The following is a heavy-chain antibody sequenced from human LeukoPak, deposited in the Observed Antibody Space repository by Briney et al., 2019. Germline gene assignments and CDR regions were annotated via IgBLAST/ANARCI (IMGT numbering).Heavy chain of an antibody. V-gene: IGHV4-59*01. J-gene: IGHJ4*02. CDR2: IYYSGST. CDR1: GGSISSYY. Sequence: PSETLSLTCTVSGGSISSYYGSWIRQPPGKGLEWIGYIYYSGSTNYNPSLKSRVTISVDTSKNQFSLKLSSVTAADTAVYYCARGGYSYDYYFDYWGQGTLVTVSS. D-gene: IGHD5-18*01. CDR3: ARGGYSYDYYFDY.